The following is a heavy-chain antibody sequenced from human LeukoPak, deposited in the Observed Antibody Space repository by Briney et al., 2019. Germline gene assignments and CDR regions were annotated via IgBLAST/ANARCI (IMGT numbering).Heavy chain of an antibody. J-gene: IGHJ4*02. CDR3: ARAGYYDSRDHPYYFDY. CDR1: GYTFTSYY. Sequence: GASVKVSCKASGYTFTSYYMHWVRQAPGQGLEWMGIINPSGGSTSYAQKFQGRVTMTRDTSTSTVYMELSSLRSEDTAVYYCARAGYYDSRDHPYYFDYWGQGTLVTVSS. CDR2: INPSGGST. V-gene: IGHV1-46*01. D-gene: IGHD3-22*01.